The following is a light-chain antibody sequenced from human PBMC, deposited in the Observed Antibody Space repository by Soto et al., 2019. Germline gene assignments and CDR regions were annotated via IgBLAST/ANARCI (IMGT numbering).Light chain of an antibody. CDR1: QSVGSD. CDR3: QQRSTWPPGYT. CDR2: GAS. J-gene: IGKJ2*01. V-gene: IGKV3-15*01. Sequence: EIVMTQSPATLSVSPGERATLSCRASQSVGSDLAWYQQKPGQAPRLLIYGASSRAIGIPARFSGSVSGTEFTLTISSLQSEDFAVYYCQQRSTWPPGYTFGQGTKLEIK.